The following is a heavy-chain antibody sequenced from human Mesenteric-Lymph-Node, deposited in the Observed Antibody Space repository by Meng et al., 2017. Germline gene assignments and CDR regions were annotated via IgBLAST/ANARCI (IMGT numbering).Heavy chain of an antibody. CDR1: CGSISSGGFY. J-gene: IGHJ5*02. V-gene: IGHV4-31*03. D-gene: IGHD4-17*01. CDR2: IYYSGST. CDR3: ARTNYGDYNWFDP. Sequence: HGHPQESGPGTVKPSQALSLTCTVSCGSISSGGFYWSWIRQHPGKGLEWIGYIYYSGSTYYNPSLRSRVAISIDTSKNQFSLKLTSVTAADTAVYFCARTNYGDYNWFDPWGQGTLVTVFS.